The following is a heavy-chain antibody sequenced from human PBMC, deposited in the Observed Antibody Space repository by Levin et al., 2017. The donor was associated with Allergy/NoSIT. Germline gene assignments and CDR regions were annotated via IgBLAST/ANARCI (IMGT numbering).Heavy chain of an antibody. CDR1: GFNFSDYY. CDR3: ARAIAAAGTSRVGAFDI. D-gene: IGHD6-13*01. CDR2: LLLLLLSP. J-gene: IGHJ3*02. Sequence: LSFPPPGFNFSDYYMSWIRQAPGTFLSFFSSLLLLLLSPTSADSVKGRFTISRDNAKNSLYLQMNSLRAEDTAVYYCARAIAAAGTSRVGAFDIWGQGTMVTVSS. V-gene: IGHV3-11*05.